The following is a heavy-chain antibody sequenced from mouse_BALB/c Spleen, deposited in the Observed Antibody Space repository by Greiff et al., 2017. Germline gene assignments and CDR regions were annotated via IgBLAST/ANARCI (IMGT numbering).Heavy chain of an antibody. D-gene: IGHD1-1*01. J-gene: IGHJ4*01. CDR3: VRDRDYYGSSFYAMDY. V-gene: IGHV2-9-2*01. Sequence: VKVVESGPGLVAPSQSLSITCTVSGFSLTSYDISWIRQPPGKGLEWLGVIWTGGGTNYNSAFMSRLSISKDNSKSQVFLKMNSLQTDDTAIYYCVRDRDYYGSSFYAMDYWGQGTSVTVSS. CDR2: IWTGGGT. CDR1: GFSLTSYD.